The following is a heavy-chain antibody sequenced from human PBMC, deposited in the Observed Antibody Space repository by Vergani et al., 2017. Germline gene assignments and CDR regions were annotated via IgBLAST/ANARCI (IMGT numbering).Heavy chain of an antibody. CDR3: ARGSSSWKSYFDY. V-gene: IGHV3-48*04. CDR1: GFTFSSYS. CDR2: ISSSSSTI. J-gene: IGHJ4*02. D-gene: IGHD6-13*01. Sequence: EVQLVESGGGLVQPGGSLRLSCAASGFTFSSYSMNWVRQVPGKGLEWVSYISSSSSTIYYADSVKGRFTISRDNAKNSLYLQMNSLRAEDTAVYYCARGSSSWKSYFDYWGQGTLVTVSS.